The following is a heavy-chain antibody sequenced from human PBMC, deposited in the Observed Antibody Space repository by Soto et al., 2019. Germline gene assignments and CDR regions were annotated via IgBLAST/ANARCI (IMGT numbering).Heavy chain of an antibody. D-gene: IGHD1-26*01. Sequence: SVKVSCKASVGTFSSYAISWVRQAPGQGLEWMGGIIPIFGTANYAQKFQGRVTITADESTSTAYMELSSLRSEDTAVYYCARADSGSYYSLFPTGIFDYWGQGTLVTVSS. CDR2: IIPIFGTA. CDR1: VGTFSSYA. CDR3: ARADSGSYYSLFPTGIFDY. J-gene: IGHJ4*02. V-gene: IGHV1-69*13.